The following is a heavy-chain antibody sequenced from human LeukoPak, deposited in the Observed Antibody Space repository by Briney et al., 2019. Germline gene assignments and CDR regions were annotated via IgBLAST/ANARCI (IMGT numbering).Heavy chain of an antibody. CDR2: IYYSGST. J-gene: IGHJ3*02. Sequence: SETLSLTCTVSGGSISSYYWTWVRQPPGKGLEWIGYIYYSGSTNYNPSLKSRVTISLDTSKNQFSLKLSSVTAADTAVYYCARESPYDGAFDIWGQGTVVTVSS. CDR1: GGSISSYY. CDR3: ARESPYDGAFDI. D-gene: IGHD5-12*01. V-gene: IGHV4-59*01.